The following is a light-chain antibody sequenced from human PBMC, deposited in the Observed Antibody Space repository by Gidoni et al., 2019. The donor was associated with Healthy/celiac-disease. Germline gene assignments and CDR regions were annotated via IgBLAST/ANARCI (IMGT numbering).Light chain of an antibody. CDR2: GAS. CDR1: QSVSSSY. Sequence: EIVLTQSPGTLSWSPGERATLSCRARQSVSSSYLAWYQQKPGQAPRLLIYGASSRATGIPDRFSGSGSGTDFPLTINRLEPEDFAVYYCQQYGSSPPWTFGQGTKVEIK. J-gene: IGKJ1*01. CDR3: QQYGSSPPWT. V-gene: IGKV3-20*01.